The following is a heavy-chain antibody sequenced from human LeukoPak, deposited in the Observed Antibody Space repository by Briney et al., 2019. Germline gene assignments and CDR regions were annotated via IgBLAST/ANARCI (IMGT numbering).Heavy chain of an antibody. V-gene: IGHV3-53*01. Sequence: GGSLRLSCAASGFTFSSNYMSWVRQAPGKGLEGVSVIYSGGSTYYSDSVKGRFTISRDNSKNTLYLQMNSLRAEDTAVYYCARGSPEILRSYYYYYMDVWGKGTTVTVSS. CDR2: IYSGGST. CDR3: ARGSPEILRSYYYYYMDV. J-gene: IGHJ6*03. CDR1: GFTFSSNY. D-gene: IGHD4-17*01.